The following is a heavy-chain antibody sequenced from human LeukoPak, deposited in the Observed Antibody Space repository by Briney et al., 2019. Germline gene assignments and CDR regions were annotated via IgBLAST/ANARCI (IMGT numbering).Heavy chain of an antibody. CDR2: ISGSGGST. CDR3: AKDLFSHNIAVALDY. V-gene: IGHV3-23*01. CDR1: GFTFSSYS. D-gene: IGHD6-19*01. J-gene: IGHJ4*02. Sequence: TGGSLRLSCAASGFTFSSYSMNWVRQAPGKGLEWVSAISGSGGSTYYADSVKGRFTISRDNSKNTLYLQMNSLRAEDTAVYYCAKDLFSHNIAVALDYWGQGTLVTVSS.